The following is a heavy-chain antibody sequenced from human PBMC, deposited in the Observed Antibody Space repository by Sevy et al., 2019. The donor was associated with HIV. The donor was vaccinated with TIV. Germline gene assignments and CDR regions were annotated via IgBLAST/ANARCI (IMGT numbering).Heavy chain of an antibody. Sequence: ASVKVSCKASGYTFTSYGISWVRQAPGQGLEWMGWISAYNGNTNYAQKLQGRVTMTTDTSTGTAYMERRSLRSVDTAVYSCAGESMITFVGVIVIRPFDYWGQGTLVTVSS. CDR1: GYTFTSYG. V-gene: IGHV1-18*04. CDR3: AGESMITFVGVIVIRPFDY. D-gene: IGHD3-16*02. CDR2: ISAYNGNT. J-gene: IGHJ4*02.